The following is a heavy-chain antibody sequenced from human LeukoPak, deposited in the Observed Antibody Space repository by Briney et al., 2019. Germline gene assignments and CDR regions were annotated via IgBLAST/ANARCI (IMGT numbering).Heavy chain of an antibody. V-gene: IGHV4-39*07. CDR3: ARVLSDTFDY. D-gene: IGHD2-21*02. Sequence: SETLSLTCTVSGGSISSSSYYWGWIRQPPGKGLEWIGSIYYSGSTYYNPSLKSRVTISVDTSKNQFSLKLSSVTAADTAVYYCARVLSDTFDYWGQGTLVTVSS. J-gene: IGHJ4*02. CDR2: IYYSGST. CDR1: GGSISSSSYY.